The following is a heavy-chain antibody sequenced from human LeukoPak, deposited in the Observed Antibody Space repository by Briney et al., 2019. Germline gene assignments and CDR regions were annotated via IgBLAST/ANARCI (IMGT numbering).Heavy chain of an antibody. D-gene: IGHD2-15*01. Sequence: PGGSLRLSCAASGFTFSSYAMSWVRQAPGKGLEWVSAISGSGGSTYYADSVKGRFTISRDNSKNTLYLQMNSLRAEDTAVYYCAKGLRGSYSNYYYGMDVWGQGTTVTVSS. J-gene: IGHJ6*02. CDR3: AKGLRGSYSNYYYGMDV. V-gene: IGHV3-23*01. CDR1: GFTFSSYA. CDR2: ISGSGGST.